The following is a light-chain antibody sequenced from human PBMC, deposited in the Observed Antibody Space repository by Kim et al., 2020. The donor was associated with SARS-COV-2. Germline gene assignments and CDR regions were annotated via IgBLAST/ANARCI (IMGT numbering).Light chain of an antibody. CDR3: AAWDDSLSGYV. CDR2: RNN. J-gene: IGLJ1*01. V-gene: IGLV1-47*01. Sequence: QSVLTQPASASGTPGQRVTISCSGSSSNIGSNYVYWYQQLPGTAPKLLIYRNNQRPSGVPDRCSGSKSGTSASLAISGLRSEDEADYYCAAWDDSLSGYVFGTGTQVTVL. CDR1: SSNIGSNY.